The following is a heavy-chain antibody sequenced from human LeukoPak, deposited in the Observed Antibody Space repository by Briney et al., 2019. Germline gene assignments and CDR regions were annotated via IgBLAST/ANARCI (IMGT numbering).Heavy chain of an antibody. J-gene: IGHJ5*02. V-gene: IGHV3-23*01. CDR2: IGGRGGST. D-gene: IGHD3-9*01. CDR1: GFTFSDYW. CDR3: AKDLSGHDILTGEA. Sequence: GGSLRLSCAASGFTFSDYWMSWVRQAPGKGLEWVSSIGGRGGSTYYADSVKGRFTISRDNSKNALYLRMNSLRAEDTAVYYCAKDLSGHDILTGEAWGQGTLVTVSS.